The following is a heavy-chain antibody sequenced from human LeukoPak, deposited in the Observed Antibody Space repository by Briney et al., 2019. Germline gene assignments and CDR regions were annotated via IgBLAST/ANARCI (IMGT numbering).Heavy chain of an antibody. CDR2: IRSKAYGGTT. J-gene: IGHJ4*02. V-gene: IGHV3-49*04. CDR3: TRDQMVVVPAAVFNY. Sequence: PGGSLRLSCTASGFTFGDYAMSWVRQAPGKGLEWVGFIRSKAYGGTTEYAASVKGRFTISRDDSKSIAYLQMNSLKTEGTAVYYCTRDQMVVVPAAVFNYWGQGTLVTVSS. D-gene: IGHD2-2*01. CDR1: GFTFGDYA.